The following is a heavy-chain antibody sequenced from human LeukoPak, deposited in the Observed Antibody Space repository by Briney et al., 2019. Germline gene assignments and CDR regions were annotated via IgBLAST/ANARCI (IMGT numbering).Heavy chain of an antibody. J-gene: IGHJ6*02. D-gene: IGHD2/OR15-2a*01. Sequence: SETLSLTCTVSGGSMSNIYYWGWIRQPPGKGLEWIGNIFYSGITYYNPSLRSRVTIAIDTSKSQFSLKLTSVTAADTAVYYCARHQYKASDSTYYYYGMDVWGQGTTVTVSS. CDR1: GGSMSNIYY. CDR3: ARHQYKASDSTYYYYGMDV. V-gene: IGHV4-39*01. CDR2: IFYSGIT.